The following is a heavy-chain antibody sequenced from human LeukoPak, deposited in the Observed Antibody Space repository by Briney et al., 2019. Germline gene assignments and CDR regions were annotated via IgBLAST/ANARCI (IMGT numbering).Heavy chain of an antibody. CDR2: ISASGSRT. D-gene: IGHD3-16*01. Sequence: PGGSLRLSCAASGFIFNNYAIAWVRQGPGKGREWVSGISASGSRTYYADSVKGRFTVSRDNSKHTVSLQMNSLRAEDTGVYFCANPSANWGGPSQYFTMDVWGRGTTVTVSS. CDR3: ANPSANWGGPSQYFTMDV. CDR1: GFIFNNYA. J-gene: IGHJ6*02. V-gene: IGHV3-23*01.